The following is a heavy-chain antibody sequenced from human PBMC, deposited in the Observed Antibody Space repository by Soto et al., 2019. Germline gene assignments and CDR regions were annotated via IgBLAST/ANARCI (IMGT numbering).Heavy chain of an antibody. CDR1: GDTFSSYA. V-gene: IGHV1-69*01. CDR3: ARAQNEVGATPYY. CDR2: IIPIFGTA. Sequence: QVQLVQSGGEVKMPGSSVKVSCKASGDTFSSYAISWVRQAPGQGLEWMGGIIPIFGTANYAPKFQGRVTITADESTSTAYMELSSLRSEDTAVYYCARAQNEVGATPYYWGQGTLVTVSS. J-gene: IGHJ4*02. D-gene: IGHD1-26*01.